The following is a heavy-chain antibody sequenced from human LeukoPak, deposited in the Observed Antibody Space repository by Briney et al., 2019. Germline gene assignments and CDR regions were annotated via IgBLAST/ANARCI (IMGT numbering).Heavy chain of an antibody. CDR2: IYYSGST. J-gene: IGHJ5*02. Sequence: SETLSLTCTVSGGSISSYYWSWIRQPPGKGLEWIGYIYYSGSTNYNPSLKSRVTISVDTSKNQFSLKVRSMTAADTAVYYCARVPGVYYDRLTGYGSGWFDPWGQGTLVTVSS. V-gene: IGHV4-59*08. D-gene: IGHD3-9*01. CDR1: GGSISSYY. CDR3: ARVPGVYYDRLTGYGSGWFDP.